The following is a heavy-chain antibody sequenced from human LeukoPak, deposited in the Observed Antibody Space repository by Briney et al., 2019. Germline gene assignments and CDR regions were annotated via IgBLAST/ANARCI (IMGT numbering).Heavy chain of an antibody. Sequence: QSGGSLRLSCAASGFTFSSYWMSWVRQAPGKGLEWVANIKQDGSEKYYADSVKGRFTISRDNAKNSLYLQMNSLRAEDTAVYYCARDRDYSPTWILQHWGQGTLVTVSS. CDR2: IKQDGSEK. J-gene: IGHJ1*01. CDR1: GFTFSSYW. CDR3: ARDRDYSPTWILQH. V-gene: IGHV3-7*03. D-gene: IGHD2-15*01.